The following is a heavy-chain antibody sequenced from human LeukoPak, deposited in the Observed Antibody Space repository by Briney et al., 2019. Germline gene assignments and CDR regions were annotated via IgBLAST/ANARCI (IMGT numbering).Heavy chain of an antibody. CDR3: ARDKDSSSWSHNWFDP. CDR1: GYTLTELS. V-gene: IGHV1-24*01. Sequence: ASVKVSCKVSGYTLTELSMHWVRQAPGKGLEWMGGFDPEDGETIYAQKFQGRVTMTEDTSTDTAYMELSSLRSEDTAVYYCARDKDSSSWSHNWFDPWGQGTLVTVSS. D-gene: IGHD6-13*01. CDR2: FDPEDGET. J-gene: IGHJ5*02.